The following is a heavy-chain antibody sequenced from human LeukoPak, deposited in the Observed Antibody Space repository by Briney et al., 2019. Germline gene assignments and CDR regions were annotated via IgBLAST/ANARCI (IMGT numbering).Heavy chain of an antibody. CDR2: INHSGST. CDR3: ARGYSYGYLIAFDI. Sequence: PSETLSLTCAVYGGSFSGYYWSWIRQPPGKGLEWIGEINHSGSTNYNPSLKCRVTISVDTSKNQFSLKLSSATAADTAVYYCARGYSYGYLIAFDIWGQGTMVTVSS. V-gene: IGHV4-34*01. CDR1: GGSFSGYY. J-gene: IGHJ3*02. D-gene: IGHD5-18*01.